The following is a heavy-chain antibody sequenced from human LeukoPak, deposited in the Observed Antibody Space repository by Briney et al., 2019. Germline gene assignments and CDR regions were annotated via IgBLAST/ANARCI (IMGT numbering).Heavy chain of an antibody. CDR3: ARGSGWYSFDY. CDR1: GFTFSTYG. J-gene: IGHJ4*02. CDR2: ITGSGGST. D-gene: IGHD6-19*01. V-gene: IGHV3-23*01. Sequence: PGGTLRLSCVASGFTFSTYGMSWVRQAPGKGLEGVSAITGSGGSTYYADSVKGRFIISIDNSKTTLYLQMKSLRAEDTAVYYCARGSGWYSFDYWGQGTLVTVSS.